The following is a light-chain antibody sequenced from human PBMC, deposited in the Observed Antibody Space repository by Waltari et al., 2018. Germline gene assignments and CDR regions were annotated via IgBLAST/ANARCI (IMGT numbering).Light chain of an antibody. V-gene: IGLV2-14*03. J-gene: IGLJ2*01. Sequence: QSALTQPASVSGSPGPSITISCIATNVDGFYDYVSWYQHHSGTAPKLLIFDVSKRPSGVSDRFSASKSGNRASLTISGLQTEDEADYFCASYTNNIVVFGGGSKLTVL. CDR2: DVS. CDR3: ASYTNNIVV. CDR1: NVDGFYDY.